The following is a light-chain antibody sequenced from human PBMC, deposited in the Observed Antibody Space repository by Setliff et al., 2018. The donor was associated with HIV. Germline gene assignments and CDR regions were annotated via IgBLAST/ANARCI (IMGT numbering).Light chain of an antibody. CDR2: DNN. CDR3: QSYDSSLSPWV. J-gene: IGLJ3*02. CDR1: ISNIGAGYD. V-gene: IGLV1-40*01. Sequence: QSVLTQPPSLSGAPGQRVTISCTGSISNIGAGYDVHWYQQLPGTAPKLLIYDNNNRPSGVPDRFSGSKSGTSASLAITGLQAEDEADYYCQSYDSSLSPWVFGGGTKVTVL.